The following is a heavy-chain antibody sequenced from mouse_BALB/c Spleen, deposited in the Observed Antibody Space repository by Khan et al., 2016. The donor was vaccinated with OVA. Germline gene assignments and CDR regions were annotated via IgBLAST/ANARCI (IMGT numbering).Heavy chain of an antibody. CDR2: INTYTGES. CDR3: ARSNGNYWFAY. V-gene: IGHV9-3-1*01. Sequence: QIQLVQSGPELKKPGETVKISCKASGYTFTNYGMNWVKQAPGKGLKWMGWINTYTGESTYADDFKGRFAFSLETSASTAYLQINNLKNEDTATYLCARSNGNYWFAYWGQGTLVTVSA. D-gene: IGHD2-1*01. J-gene: IGHJ3*01. CDR1: GYTFTNYG.